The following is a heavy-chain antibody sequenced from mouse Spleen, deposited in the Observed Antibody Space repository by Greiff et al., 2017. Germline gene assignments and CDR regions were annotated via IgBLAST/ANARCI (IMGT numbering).Heavy chain of an antibody. D-gene: IGHD2-1*01. CDR2: IYPRDGST. CDR1: GYTFTDHT. J-gene: IGHJ4*01. CDR3: ARHGNYPYYAMDY. Sequence: VQRVESDAELVKPGASVKISCKVSGYTFTDHTIHWMKQRPEQGLEWIGYIYPRDGSTKYNEKFKGKATLTADKSSSTAYMQLNSLTSEDSAVYFCARHGNYPYYAMDYWGQGTSVTVSS. V-gene: IGHV1-78*01.